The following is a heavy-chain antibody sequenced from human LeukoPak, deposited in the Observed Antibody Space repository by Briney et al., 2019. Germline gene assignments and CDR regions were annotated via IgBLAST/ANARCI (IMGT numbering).Heavy chain of an antibody. J-gene: IGHJ6*03. CDR2: ISAYNGNT. D-gene: IGHD4-11*01. Sequence: GASVKVSCKASGYTSTSYGISWVRQAPGQGLEWMGWISAYNGNTNYAQKLQGRVTMTTDTSTSTAYMELRSLRSDDTAVYYCARTDSNYGFDYYYMDVWGKGTTVTVSS. CDR3: ARTDSNYGFDYYYMDV. V-gene: IGHV1-18*01. CDR1: GYTSTSYG.